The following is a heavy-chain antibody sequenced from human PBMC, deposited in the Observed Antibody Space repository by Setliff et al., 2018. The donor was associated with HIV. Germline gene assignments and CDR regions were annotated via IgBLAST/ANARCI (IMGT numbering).Heavy chain of an antibody. Sequence: WASVKVSCKASGYTFPSYGISWVRQAPGQGLEWMGWISAYNGNANYAQKFQGRVTMTTDTSTSTAYMELRSLRSDDTAVYYCARERDSSGPVADAFDIWGQGAVVTVSS. J-gene: IGHJ3*02. CDR2: ISAYNGNA. CDR3: ARERDSSGPVADAFDI. CDR1: GYTFPSYG. V-gene: IGHV1-18*01. D-gene: IGHD3-22*01.